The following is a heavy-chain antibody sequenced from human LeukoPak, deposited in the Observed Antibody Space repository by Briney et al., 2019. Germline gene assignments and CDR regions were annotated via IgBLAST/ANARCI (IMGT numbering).Heavy chain of an antibody. D-gene: IGHD4-17*01. J-gene: IGHJ4*02. CDR1: GFTFSSYG. CDR3: TRDMRGYGDNTFDY. CDR2: ISGSGGST. V-gene: IGHV3-23*01. Sequence: GGSLRLSCAASGFTFSSYGMSWVRQAPGKGLEWVSAISGSGGSTYYADSVKGRFTTSRDNSKNTVYLQMNSLRAEDTAVYFCTRDMRGYGDNTFDYWGQGTLVTVSS.